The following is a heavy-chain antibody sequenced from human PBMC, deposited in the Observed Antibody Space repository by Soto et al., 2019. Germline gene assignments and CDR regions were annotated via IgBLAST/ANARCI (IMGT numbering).Heavy chain of an antibody. Sequence: GASVKVSCKISGGTFSTFGISWVRQAPGQGLEWMGGIIPFFGTAEYSQKFEDRITITADESTNTVYMDLRSLTSEDTAIYYCARTAPMDAGDKYYYDFWGQGALVTVS. V-gene: IGHV1-69*13. J-gene: IGHJ4*02. CDR2: IIPFFGTA. D-gene: IGHD3-16*01. CDR1: GGTFSTFG. CDR3: ARTAPMDAGDKYYYDF.